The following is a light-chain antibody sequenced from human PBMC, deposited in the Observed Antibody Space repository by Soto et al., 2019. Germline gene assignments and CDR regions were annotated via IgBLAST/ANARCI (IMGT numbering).Light chain of an antibody. V-gene: IGKV1-16*02. CDR2: DAS. J-gene: IGKJ4*01. Sequence: DIQMTQSPSSLSASVGDRVTITCRASQEISNHLAWFQQKPGKPPKSLIYDASSLQSGVPSKFSGSGSGTVFTITISSLQPEDFATYYCQQYHNYPVTFGGGNKVEIK. CDR3: QQYHNYPVT. CDR1: QEISNH.